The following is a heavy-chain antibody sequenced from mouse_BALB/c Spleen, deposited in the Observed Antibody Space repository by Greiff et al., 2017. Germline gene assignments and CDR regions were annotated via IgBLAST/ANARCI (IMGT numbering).Heavy chain of an antibody. J-gene: IGHJ3*01. CDR1: GYTFSSYW. V-gene: IGHV1-9*01. CDR3: ARRGTRFAY. D-gene: IGHD3-3*01. Sequence: QVQLQQPGAELVKPGASVKISCKATGYTFSSYWIEWVKQRPGHGLEWIGEILPGSGSTNYNEKFKGKATFTADTSSNTAYMQLSSLTSEDSAVYYCARRGTRFAYWGQGTLVTVSA. CDR2: ILPGSGST.